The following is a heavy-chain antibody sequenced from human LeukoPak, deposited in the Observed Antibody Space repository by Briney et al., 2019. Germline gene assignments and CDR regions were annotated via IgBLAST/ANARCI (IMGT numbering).Heavy chain of an antibody. V-gene: IGHV3-30*02. D-gene: IGHD6-6*01. CDR3: AKEYTPSSPLGELDS. Sequence: GGSLRLSCAVSGFNLNSYAMHWVRQAPGKGLGWVAVIRHDEANSFYADSVQGRFTISRDTSKKLLYLQMNSLRVEDTAVYYCAKEYTPSSPLGELDSWGQGTLVTVSS. CDR2: IRHDEANS. CDR1: GFNLNSYA. J-gene: IGHJ4*02.